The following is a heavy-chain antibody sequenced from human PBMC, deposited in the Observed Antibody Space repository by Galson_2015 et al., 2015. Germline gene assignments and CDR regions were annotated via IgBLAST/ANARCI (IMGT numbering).Heavy chain of an antibody. CDR2: ISSSGSAI. Sequence: SLRLSCAASGFTFSSYEMNWVRQAPGKGLEWVSYISSSGSAIYYADSVKGRFTISRDNAKNSLYLQMNSLRAEDTAVYYCARAVAGPVGIDYWGQGTLVTVSS. V-gene: IGHV3-48*03. CDR1: GFTFSSYE. CDR3: ARAVAGPVGIDY. D-gene: IGHD6-19*01. J-gene: IGHJ4*02.